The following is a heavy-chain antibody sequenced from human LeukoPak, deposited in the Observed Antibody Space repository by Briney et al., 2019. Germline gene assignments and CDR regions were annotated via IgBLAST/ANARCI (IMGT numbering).Heavy chain of an antibody. CDR2: INPSGGST. Sequence: ASVKVSCKASGYTFTNYYMQWLRQAPGQGLEWMGIINPSGGSTSYAQKFQGRVTMTRDTSTSTVYMELSSLRSEDTAVYYCARAYYYDSSGYYPGGDYWGQGTLVTVSS. V-gene: IGHV1-46*01. CDR1: GYTFTNYY. CDR3: ARAYYYDSSGYYPGGDY. D-gene: IGHD3-22*01. J-gene: IGHJ4*02.